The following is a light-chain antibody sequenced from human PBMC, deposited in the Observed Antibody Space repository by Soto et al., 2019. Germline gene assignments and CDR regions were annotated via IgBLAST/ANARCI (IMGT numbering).Light chain of an antibody. J-gene: IGLJ2*01. Sequence: QSALTQPASVSGSPGQSITISCTGTSSDVGAYTYVSWYQQHPGKAPKLMIFEVSDRPSGVSNRFSGSKSGNMASLTISGLQAEDEADYYCSSYTTSNTLVFGGGTKVTVL. CDR1: SSDVGAYTY. V-gene: IGLV2-14*01. CDR2: EVS. CDR3: SSYTTSNTLV.